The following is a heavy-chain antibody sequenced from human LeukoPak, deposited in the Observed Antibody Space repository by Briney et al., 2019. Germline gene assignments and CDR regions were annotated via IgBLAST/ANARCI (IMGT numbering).Heavy chain of an antibody. CDR3: ARNILFAFDI. J-gene: IGHJ3*02. CDR2: IYNDGST. Sequence: GGSLRLSCAASGXTVSSSYMSWVRQAPGKGLEWVSIIYNDGSTYYADSMKGRFTISRDNSKNTLYLQVNSLRAEDTAMYYCARNILFAFDIWGQGTMVTVSS. CDR1: GXTVSSSY. V-gene: IGHV3-53*01.